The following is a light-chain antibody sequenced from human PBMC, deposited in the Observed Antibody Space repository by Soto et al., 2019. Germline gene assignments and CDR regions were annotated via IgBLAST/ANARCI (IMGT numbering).Light chain of an antibody. CDR3: HSFTTSITRV. CDR2: EVT. J-gene: IGLJ3*02. CDR1: SSDVGAYDY. Sequence: QAVVTQPASVSGSPGQSITISCTGTSSDVGAYDYVSWYQQHPAKAPKLIIYEVTNRPSGISSRFSGSKSGNTASLTISGLQSEDEADYYCHSFTTSITRVFGGGTKLTVL. V-gene: IGLV2-14*01.